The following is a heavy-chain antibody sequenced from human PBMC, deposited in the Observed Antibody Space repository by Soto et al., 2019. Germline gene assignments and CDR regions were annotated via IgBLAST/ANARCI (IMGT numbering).Heavy chain of an antibody. V-gene: IGHV3-11*01. CDR1: GFTFSDYY. CDR2: ISSSGSTI. Sequence: LRLSCAASGFTFSDYYRSWIRQAPGKGLEWVSYISSSGSTIYYADSVKGRFTISRDNAKNSLYLQMSSLRAEDTAVYYCARDMVRASGWFDPWGQGTLVTVSS. CDR3: ARDMVRASGWFDP. J-gene: IGHJ5*02. D-gene: IGHD3-10*01.